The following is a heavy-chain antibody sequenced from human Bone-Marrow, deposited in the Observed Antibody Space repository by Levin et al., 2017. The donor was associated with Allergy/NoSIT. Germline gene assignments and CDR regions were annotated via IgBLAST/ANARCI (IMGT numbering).Heavy chain of an antibody. CDR2: ISPNSGDT. Sequence: KVSCKASGYTFPDYYMNWVRQAPGQGLEWMGWISPNSGDTNYAQKFQGRVTMTRDTSISTAYMELRSLRSDDTAVYFCARGGGSGSYKNFADWGQGTLVTVSS. CDR1: GYTFPDYY. CDR3: ARGGGSGSYKNFAD. V-gene: IGHV1-2*02. J-gene: IGHJ4*02. D-gene: IGHD3-10*01.